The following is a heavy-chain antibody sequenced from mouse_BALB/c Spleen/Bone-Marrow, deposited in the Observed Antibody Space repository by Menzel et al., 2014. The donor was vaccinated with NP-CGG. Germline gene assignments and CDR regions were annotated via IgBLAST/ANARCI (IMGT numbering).Heavy chain of an antibody. CDR3: ARWGNYGDYAMDY. Sequence: VQLVESGAELTRPGASVKMSCKASGYTFTSYTIHWVKQRPGQGLEWIGWIYPGNVNTKYNEKFKGKATLTADKSSSTAYMQLSSLTSEDSAVYFCARWGNYGDYAMDYWGQGTSVTVSS. CDR1: GYTFTSYT. J-gene: IGHJ4*01. CDR2: IYPGNVNT. D-gene: IGHD2-1*01. V-gene: IGHV1S56*01.